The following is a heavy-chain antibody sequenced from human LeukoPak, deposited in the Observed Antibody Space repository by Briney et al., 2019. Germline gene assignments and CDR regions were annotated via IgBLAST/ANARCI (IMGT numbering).Heavy chain of an antibody. CDR1: GGSFSGYY. Sequence: SETLSLTCAVYGGSFSGYYWSWIRQPPGKGLEWIGEINHSGSTNYNPSLKSRVTISVDTSKNQFSLKLSSVTAADTAVYYCARYYSGSYYNDWGQGTLVTVSS. CDR3: ARYYSGSYYND. D-gene: IGHD1-26*01. J-gene: IGHJ4*02. CDR2: INHSGST. V-gene: IGHV4-34*01.